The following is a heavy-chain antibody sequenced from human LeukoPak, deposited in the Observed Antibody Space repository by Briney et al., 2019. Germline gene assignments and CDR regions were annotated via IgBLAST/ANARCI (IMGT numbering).Heavy chain of an antibody. V-gene: IGHV1-18*01. J-gene: IGHJ4*02. D-gene: IGHD3-22*01. Sequence: ASVKVSCKSSGYDFKTYSFNWVRQAPGQGHEWVGWISGYSDERKSAQNFQGRVTMTTDTATSTAYMELRSLRYDDTAVYYCARDQGGSGYPGPFDYWGQGTLVTVSS. CDR1: GYDFKTYS. CDR2: ISGYSDER. CDR3: ARDQGGSGYPGPFDY.